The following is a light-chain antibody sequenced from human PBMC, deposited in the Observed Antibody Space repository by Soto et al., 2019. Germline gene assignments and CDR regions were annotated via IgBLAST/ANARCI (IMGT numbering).Light chain of an antibody. V-gene: IGLV2-14*03. Sequence: QSVLAQPASVSGSPGHSITISCTGTSSDVGGFNYVSWYQQYPGKAPKLLIYDVSNRPSGVSNRFSGSKSGNTASLTISGLQAEDEADYYCSSYTSNNTHVFGTGTKVTVL. CDR2: DVS. J-gene: IGLJ1*01. CDR3: SSYTSNNTHV. CDR1: SSDVGGFNY.